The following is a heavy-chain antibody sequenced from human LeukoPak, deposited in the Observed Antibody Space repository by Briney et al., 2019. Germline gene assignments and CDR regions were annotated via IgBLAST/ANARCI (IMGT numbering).Heavy chain of an antibody. CDR2: INHSGST. CDR3: ASVIIAARHFDY. CDR1: GGSFSGYY. J-gene: IGHJ4*02. D-gene: IGHD6-6*01. V-gene: IGHV4-34*01. Sequence: SETLSLTCAVYGGSFSGYYWSWIRQPPGKGLEWIGEINHSGSTNYNPSLKSRVTISVDTSKNQFSLKLGSVTAADTAVYYCASVIIAARHFDYWGQGTLVTVSS.